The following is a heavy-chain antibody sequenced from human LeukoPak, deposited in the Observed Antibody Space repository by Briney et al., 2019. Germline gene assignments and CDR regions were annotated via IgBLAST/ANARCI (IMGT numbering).Heavy chain of an antibody. J-gene: IGHJ4*02. D-gene: IGHD2-2*01. Sequence: ASVKVSCKASGYIFSDYYMHWVRQAPGQGLEWLGWINPKTGAADYAQQFRGRITMTKDTSINTDYMEMKRVTSDDTAVYYCARGAEAETSPLDYWGQGTLVTVSS. CDR3: ARGAEAETSPLDY. CDR1: GYIFSDYY. V-gene: IGHV1-2*02. CDR2: INPKTGAA.